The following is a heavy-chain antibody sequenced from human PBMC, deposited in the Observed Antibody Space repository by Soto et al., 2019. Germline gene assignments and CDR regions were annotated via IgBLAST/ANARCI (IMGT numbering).Heavy chain of an antibody. CDR2: ISAYNGNT. Sequence: QVQLVQSGAAVKKPGASVKVSCKASGYTFTSYGISWVRQAPGQGLEWMGWISAYNGNTNYAQKLQGRVTMTTDTSTSTAYMELRSLRSDDTAVYYCARDFPSRVWFGEGGAFDIWGQGTMVTVSS. J-gene: IGHJ3*02. D-gene: IGHD3-10*01. CDR3: ARDFPSRVWFGEGGAFDI. CDR1: GYTFTSYG. V-gene: IGHV1-18*01.